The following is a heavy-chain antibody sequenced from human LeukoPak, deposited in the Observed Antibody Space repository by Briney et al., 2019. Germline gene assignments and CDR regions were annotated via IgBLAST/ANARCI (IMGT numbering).Heavy chain of an antibody. CDR3: ARVGGYIGY. J-gene: IGHJ4*02. CDR1: GGSFSGYY. CDR2: INHSGST. Sequence: SETLSLTCAVYGGSFSGYYWSWIRQPPGKGLEWIGEINHSGSTNYNPSLKSRVTISVDTSKNQFSLKRSSVTAADTAVYYCARVGGYIGYWGQGTLVTVSS. V-gene: IGHV4-34*01. D-gene: IGHD2-15*01.